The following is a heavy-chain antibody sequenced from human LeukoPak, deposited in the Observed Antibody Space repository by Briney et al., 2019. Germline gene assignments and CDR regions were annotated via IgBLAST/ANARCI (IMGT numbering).Heavy chain of an antibody. CDR1: GGTFSSYA. J-gene: IGHJ5*02. D-gene: IGHD3-22*01. Sequence: SVKVSCKASGGTFSSYAISWVRHAPGQGLEWRGGIIPIFGTANYAQKFQGRVTITADKSTSTAYMELSRLRSEDTAVYYCARKVPNDSSGYYYRGQFDPWGQGTLVTVSS. CDR2: IIPIFGTA. V-gene: IGHV1-69*06. CDR3: ARKVPNDSSGYYYRGQFDP.